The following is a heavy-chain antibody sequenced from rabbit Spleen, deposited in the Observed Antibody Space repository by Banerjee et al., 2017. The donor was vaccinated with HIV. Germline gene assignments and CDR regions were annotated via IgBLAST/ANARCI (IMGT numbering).Heavy chain of an antibody. CDR1: GIDFSSYG. Sequence: ELVESGGGLVQPGESLKLSCKASGIDFSSYGISWVRQAPGKGLQWIACINTYTARPVYATWAKGRFTISRTSSTTVTLQMTSLTAADTATYFCARHSDTNAWGGDLWGQGTLVTVS. D-gene: IGHD4-1*01. CDR3: ARHSDTNAWGGDL. J-gene: IGHJ4*01. V-gene: IGHV1S45*01. CDR2: INTYTARP.